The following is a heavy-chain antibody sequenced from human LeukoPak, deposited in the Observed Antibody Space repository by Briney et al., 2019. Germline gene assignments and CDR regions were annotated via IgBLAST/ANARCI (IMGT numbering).Heavy chain of an antibody. CDR1: GYTFTSYG. D-gene: IGHD6-13*01. V-gene: IGHV1-18*01. CDR2: ISAYNGNT. CDR3: ATSAAADGRRYYFDY. Sequence: ASVKVSCKASGYTFTSYGISWVRQAPGQGLEWMGWISAYNGNTNYAQKLQGRVTMTTDTSTSTAYMELRSLRSEDTAVYYCATSAAADGRRYYFDYWGQGTLVTVSS. J-gene: IGHJ4*02.